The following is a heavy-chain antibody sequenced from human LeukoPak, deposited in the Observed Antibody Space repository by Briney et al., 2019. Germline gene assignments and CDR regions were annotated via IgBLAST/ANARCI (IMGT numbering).Heavy chain of an antibody. CDR2: INQDGSAK. Sequence: GGSLRLSCAASGFTLSSHWMTWVRQAPGKGLEWVANINQDGSAKYYVGSVKGRFTISRDNAKNSMYLQMNSLRAEDTAVYYCARWEIRGTAHQLDYWGQGNLVTVSS. D-gene: IGHD1-7*01. V-gene: IGHV3-7*01. J-gene: IGHJ4*02. CDR1: GFTLSSHW. CDR3: ARWEIRGTAHQLDY.